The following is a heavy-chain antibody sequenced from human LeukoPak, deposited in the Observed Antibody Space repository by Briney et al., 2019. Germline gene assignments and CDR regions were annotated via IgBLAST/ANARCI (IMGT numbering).Heavy chain of an antibody. CDR1: GYTFTSYY. V-gene: IGHV1-18*04. D-gene: IGHD6-13*01. CDR3: AREGSSSWYTRDYNWFDP. CDR2: ISAYNGNT. J-gene: IGHJ5*02. Sequence: ASVKVSCKASGYTFTSYYMHWVRQAPGQGLEWMGWISAYNGNTNYAQKLQGRVTMTTDTSTSTAYMELRSLRSDDTAVYYCAREGSSSWYTRDYNWFDPWGQGTLVTVSS.